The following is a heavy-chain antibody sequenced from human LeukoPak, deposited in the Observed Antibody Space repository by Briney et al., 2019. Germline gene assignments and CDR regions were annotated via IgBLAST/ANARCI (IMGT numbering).Heavy chain of an antibody. CDR3: ARFPIRGSSSDY. CDR2: ISYDGSNK. J-gene: IGHJ4*02. CDR1: GFTFSSYA. D-gene: IGHD3-10*01. V-gene: IGHV3-30*04. Sequence: GRSLRLSCAASGFTFSSYAMHWVRQAPGKGLEWVAVISYDGSNKYYADSVKGRFTIPRDNSKNTLYLQMNSLRAEDTAVYYCARFPIRGSSSDYWGQGTLVTVSS.